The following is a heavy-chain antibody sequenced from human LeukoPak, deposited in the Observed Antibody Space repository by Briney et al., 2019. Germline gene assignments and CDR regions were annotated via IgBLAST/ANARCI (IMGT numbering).Heavy chain of an antibody. CDR2: FSSSSTNI. V-gene: IGHV3-21*01. CDR3: AREGLETDWLLSPEYDFDI. Sequence: GGSLRLSCAASGFTFSSYSMNWVRQAPGKGLDWVSSFSSSSTNIYYADSVKGRFPISRDIAKTSLYLQLNRRSVEDTDVYYCAREGLETDWLLSPEYDFDIWGKGTMVTVSS. D-gene: IGHD3-9*01. CDR1: GFTFSSYS. J-gene: IGHJ3*02.